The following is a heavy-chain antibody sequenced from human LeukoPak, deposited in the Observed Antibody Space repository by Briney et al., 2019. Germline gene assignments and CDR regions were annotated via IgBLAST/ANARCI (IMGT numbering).Heavy chain of an antibody. J-gene: IGHJ4*02. D-gene: IGHD5-12*01. CDR1: GGSISSGGYS. CDR3: ARVSGREWLQPRRYFDY. V-gene: IGHV4-30-2*01. Sequence: SETLSLTCAASGGSISSGGYSWSWIRQPPGKGLEWIGYIYHSGSTNYNPSLKSRVTISVDTSKNQFSLKLSSVTAADTAVYYCARVSGREWLQPRRYFDYWGQGTLVTVSS. CDR2: IYHSGST.